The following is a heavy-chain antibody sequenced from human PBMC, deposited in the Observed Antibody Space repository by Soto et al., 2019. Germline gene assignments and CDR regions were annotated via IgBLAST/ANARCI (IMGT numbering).Heavy chain of an antibody. Sequence: GGSLRLSCAVSGFTFSDYWMSWVRQAPGKGLEWVANIKQDGNEKYYVDSVKGRFTISRDNAKNSLYLQMNSLRAEDTAVYYCSRGAYEFDFWGQGTVVTVSS. D-gene: IGHD5-12*01. CDR2: IKQDGNEK. V-gene: IGHV3-7*01. CDR3: SRGAYEFDF. CDR1: GFTFSDYW. J-gene: IGHJ4*02.